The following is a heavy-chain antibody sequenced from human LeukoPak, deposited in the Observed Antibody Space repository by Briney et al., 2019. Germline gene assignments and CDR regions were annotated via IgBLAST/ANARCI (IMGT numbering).Heavy chain of an antibody. D-gene: IGHD6-13*01. CDR3: ASGSSSWAYYFDY. J-gene: IGHJ4*02. CDR1: GFTFSSCS. V-gene: IGHV3-21*01. Sequence: GGSLRLSCAASGFTFSSCSMNWVRQAPGKGLEWVSSISSSSSYIYYADSVKGRFTISRDNAKNSLYLQMNSLRAEDTAVYYCASGSSSWAYYFDYWGQVTLVTVSS. CDR2: ISSSSSYI.